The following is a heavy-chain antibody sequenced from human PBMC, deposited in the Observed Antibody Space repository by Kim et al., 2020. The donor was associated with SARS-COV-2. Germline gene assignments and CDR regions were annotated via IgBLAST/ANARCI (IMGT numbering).Heavy chain of an antibody. CDR2: ISDSGFRT. V-gene: IGHV3-23*01. J-gene: IGHJ4*02. CDR1: GFTFRGYA. Sequence: GGSLRLSCAASGFTFRGYAMSWARQAPGKGLEWVSTISDSGFRTHYTDSVKGRFTISRDNSKSTLFLQMHSLRVEDTAVYYCDASDYWGQGSLVTVSS. CDR3: DASDY.